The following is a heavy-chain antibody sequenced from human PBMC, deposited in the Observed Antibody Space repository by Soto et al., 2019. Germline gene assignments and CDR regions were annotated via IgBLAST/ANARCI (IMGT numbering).Heavy chain of an antibody. CDR2: IWNDGSNK. V-gene: IGHV3-33*01. CDR3: ARFRVTLIPHVAFVV. CDR1: GFTFSSYG. Sequence: PGGSLRLSCAASGFTFSSYGMHWVRQAPGKGLEWVAVIWNDGSNKYYADSVKGQFTISRDNAKNTLYLQMNSLRAEDTSVYYCARFRVTLIPHVAFVVWGHAAMGIVSS. D-gene: IGHD3-22*01. J-gene: IGHJ3*01.